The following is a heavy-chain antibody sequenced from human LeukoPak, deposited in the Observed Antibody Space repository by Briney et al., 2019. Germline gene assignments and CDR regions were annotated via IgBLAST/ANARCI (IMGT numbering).Heavy chain of an antibody. CDR1: GFAFSTYW. D-gene: IGHD1-26*01. V-gene: IGHV3-7*01. J-gene: IGHJ5*01. CDR2: ISQDGGGT. CDR3: ARVRPGDADS. Sequence: GGSLGLSCAASGFAFSTYWMTWVRQAPEMGLEWVASISQDGGGTYYGDSVKGRFTISRDNAKNSLYLQMNSLRADDTAVYYCARVRPGDADSWGQGTLVSVSS.